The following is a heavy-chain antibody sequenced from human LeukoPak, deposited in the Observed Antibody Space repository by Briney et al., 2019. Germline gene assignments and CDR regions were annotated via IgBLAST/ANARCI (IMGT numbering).Heavy chain of an antibody. V-gene: IGHV1-69*05. Sequence: SVEVSCKASGGTFSSYAISWVRQAPGQGLEWMGRIIPIFGTANYAQKFQGRVTITTDESTSTAYMELSSLRSEDTAVYYCARLSMVRGVLDYWGQGTLVTVSS. CDR3: ARLSMVRGVLDY. CDR1: GGTFSSYA. J-gene: IGHJ4*02. CDR2: IIPIFGTA. D-gene: IGHD3-10*01.